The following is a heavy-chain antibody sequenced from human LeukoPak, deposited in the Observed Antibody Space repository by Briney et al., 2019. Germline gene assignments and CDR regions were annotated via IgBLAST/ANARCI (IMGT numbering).Heavy chain of an antibody. V-gene: IGHV4-4*02. CDR3: ARQRITMIVGRRYYFDY. J-gene: IGHJ4*02. CDR2: IYHSGST. Sequence: SETLSLTCAVSGGSISSSNWWSWVRQPPGKGLEWIGEIYHSGSTNYNPSLKSRVTISVDTSKNQFSLKLSSVTAADTAVYYCARQRITMIVGRRYYFDYWGQGTLVTVSS. D-gene: IGHD3-22*01. CDR1: GGSISSSNW.